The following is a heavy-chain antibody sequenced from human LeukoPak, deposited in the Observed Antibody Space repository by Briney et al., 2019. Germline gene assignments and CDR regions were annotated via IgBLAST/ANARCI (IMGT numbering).Heavy chain of an antibody. D-gene: IGHD5-12*01. Sequence: SETLSLTCTVSGGFISSYYWSWIRQPPGKGLEWIGYIYTSGSTNYNPSLKSRVTISVDTSKNQFSLKLSSVTAADTAVYYCARRGSGYENRFYYYYMDVWGKGTTVTVSS. V-gene: IGHV4-4*09. J-gene: IGHJ6*03. CDR2: IYTSGST. CDR3: ARRGSGYENRFYYYYMDV. CDR1: GGFISSYY.